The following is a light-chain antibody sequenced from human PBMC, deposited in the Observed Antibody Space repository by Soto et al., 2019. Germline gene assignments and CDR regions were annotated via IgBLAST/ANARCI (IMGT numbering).Light chain of an antibody. J-gene: IGKJ1*01. CDR1: QSVSSN. CDR3: QQHNNWPWT. CDR2: DAS. Sequence: DIVSTQSPATLSLHPVERATLSCRASQSVSSNLAWYQQKPSQAPRLLIYDASTRATVIPARFSGSGSGTDFTLTISSLEPEDFAVYYCQQHNNWPWTCGKGNKVDIK. V-gene: IGKV3-11*01.